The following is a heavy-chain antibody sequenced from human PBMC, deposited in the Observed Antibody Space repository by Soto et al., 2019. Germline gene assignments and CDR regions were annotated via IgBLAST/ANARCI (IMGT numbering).Heavy chain of an antibody. CDR1: GYSFKNYA. J-gene: IGHJ4*02. V-gene: IGHV1-3*01. CDR3: ARDDRSVSGVVTLDH. Sequence: ASVKVSCKATGYSFKNYAVHWVRQAPGQRLEWMGFTNEGSGNTRFSQKFQGRISITRDTSASTVYLDLSNLTSEDTAIYYCARDDRSVSGVVTLDHWGTRTLVTVSS. CDR2: TNEGSGNT. D-gene: IGHD3-3*01.